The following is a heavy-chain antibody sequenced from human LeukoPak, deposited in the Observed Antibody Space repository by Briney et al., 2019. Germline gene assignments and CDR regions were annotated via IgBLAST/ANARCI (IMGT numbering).Heavy chain of an antibody. D-gene: IGHD6-13*01. CDR1: GGSFSGYY. CDR2: INHSGST. J-gene: IGHJ5*02. Sequence: PSETLSLTCAVYGGSFSGYYWSWIRQPPGKGLEWIGEINHSGSTNYNPSLKSRVTISVDTSKNQFSLKLSSVTAADTAVYYCARAFPGGSSWSRAVWFDPWGQGTLVTVSS. V-gene: IGHV4-34*01. CDR3: ARAFPGGSSWSRAVWFDP.